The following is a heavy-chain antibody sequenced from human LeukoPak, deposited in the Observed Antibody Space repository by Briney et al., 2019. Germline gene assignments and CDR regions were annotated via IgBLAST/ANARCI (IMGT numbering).Heavy chain of an antibody. J-gene: IGHJ3*02. CDR3: ARDGLPGAMSLDI. V-gene: IGHV4-59*01. CDR2: IYYSGST. Sequence: SETLSLTCTVSGGSISSYYWNWIRQPQGKGLEWIGYIYYSGSTKYNPSLKSRVTISVDTSKNQFSLKLSSVTAADTAVYYCARDGLPGAMSLDIWGQGTMVTVSS. D-gene: IGHD2-2*01. CDR1: GGSISSYY.